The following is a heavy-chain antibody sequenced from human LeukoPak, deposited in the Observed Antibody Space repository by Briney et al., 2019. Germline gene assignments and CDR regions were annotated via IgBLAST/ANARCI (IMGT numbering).Heavy chain of an antibody. Sequence: SETLSLTCTVSGGSISNYYWSWIRQPPGKGLEWIGYIYYTGSTNYNPSLKSRLTISVDTSKNQFSLKLSSVTAADTAVYYCTRSQYYDFWSGYYPFDYWGQGILVTVSS. J-gene: IGHJ4*02. CDR3: TRSQYYDFWSGYYPFDY. D-gene: IGHD3-3*01. CDR2: IYYTGST. CDR1: GGSISNYY. V-gene: IGHV4-59*01.